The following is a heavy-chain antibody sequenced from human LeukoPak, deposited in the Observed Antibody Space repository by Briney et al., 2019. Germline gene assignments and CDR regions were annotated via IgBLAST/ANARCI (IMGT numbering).Heavy chain of an antibody. D-gene: IGHD1-7*01. Sequence: SVKVSCKAPGRTVSRHAISWVRQAPGQGLEWVGGIIPVFGTANNAQKFQGRVTITADDSTGTVYMELSSLRSEDTAVYYCARDGLAITGTTGYFDFWGQGTLVTVSS. CDR3: ARDGLAITGTTGYFDF. V-gene: IGHV1-69*01. J-gene: IGHJ4*02. CDR2: IIPVFGTA. CDR1: GRTVSRHA.